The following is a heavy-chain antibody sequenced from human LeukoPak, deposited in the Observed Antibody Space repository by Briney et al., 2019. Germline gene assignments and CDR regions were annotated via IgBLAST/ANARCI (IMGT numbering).Heavy chain of an antibody. Sequence: GGSLRLSCAASGFNFDDYGMSWVRQAPWKGLEWVSYISSSSRTIYYADSVKGRFTISRDNAKNSLYLQMNSLRAEDTAVYYCARDGGTMTTRPYYYGMDVWGQGTTVTVSS. D-gene: IGHD3-22*01. CDR2: ISSSSRTI. CDR1: GFNFDDYG. CDR3: ARDGGTMTTRPYYYGMDV. V-gene: IGHV3-48*04. J-gene: IGHJ6*02.